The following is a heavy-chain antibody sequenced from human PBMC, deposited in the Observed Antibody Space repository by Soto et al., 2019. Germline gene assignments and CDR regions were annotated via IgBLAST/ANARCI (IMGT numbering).Heavy chain of an antibody. Sequence: WWSLRLSCVASVFTFSSYAMSWFRQAPGKGLEWVSRLSGSGATTKYADSVEGRFTISRDNSKNTLYLQMDSLSAEDTAIYYCAKARCSDTDCYFPDTWGQGTLVTVSS. CDR1: VFTFSSYA. CDR3: AKARCSDTDCYFPDT. J-gene: IGHJ5*02. CDR2: LSGSGATT. D-gene: IGHD2-21*02. V-gene: IGHV3-23*01.